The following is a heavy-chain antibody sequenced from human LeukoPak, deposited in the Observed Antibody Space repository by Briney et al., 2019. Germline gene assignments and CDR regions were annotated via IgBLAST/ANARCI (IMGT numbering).Heavy chain of an antibody. Sequence: ASVKVSCKASGYTFISYGISWVRQDPGQGLEWMGWIRAYNVNTKYPQKFQGRVTRATDPSTSTSYMEGRNLRSDDTALYYCARVWELRDYHHFYYMDVWGEGTTVTISS. J-gene: IGHJ6*03. D-gene: IGHD1-26*01. CDR2: IRAYNVNT. V-gene: IGHV1-18*01. CDR3: ARVWELRDYHHFYYMDV. CDR1: GYTFISYG.